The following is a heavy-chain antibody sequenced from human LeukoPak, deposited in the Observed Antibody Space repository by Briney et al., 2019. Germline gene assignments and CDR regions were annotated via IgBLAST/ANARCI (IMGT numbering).Heavy chain of an antibody. D-gene: IGHD2-21*02. J-gene: IGHJ4*02. CDR2: INPNSGGT. CDR3: ASMAYCGGDCYIDY. CDR1: GYTFTGYY. Sequence: ASVKVSCKASGYTFTGYYMHWVRQAPGQGLAWMGWINPNSGGTNYAQKFQGRVTMTRDTSISTAYMELSRLRSDDTAVYYCASMAYCGGDCYIDYWGQGTLVTVSS. V-gene: IGHV1-2*02.